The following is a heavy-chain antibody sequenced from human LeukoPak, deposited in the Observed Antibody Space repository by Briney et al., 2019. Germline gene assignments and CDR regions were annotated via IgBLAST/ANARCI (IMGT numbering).Heavy chain of an antibody. CDR2: ISYDGSNK. CDR1: GFTFSSYG. D-gene: IGHD3-10*01. J-gene: IGHJ6*02. CDR3: ARRGRGVMFSYYGMDV. Sequence: GGSLRLSCAASGFTFSSYGMHWVRQAPGKGLEWAAVISYDGSNKYYADSVKGRFTISRDNSKNTLYLQMNSLRAEDTAVYYCARRGRGVMFSYYGMDVWGQGTTVTVSS. V-gene: IGHV3-30*03.